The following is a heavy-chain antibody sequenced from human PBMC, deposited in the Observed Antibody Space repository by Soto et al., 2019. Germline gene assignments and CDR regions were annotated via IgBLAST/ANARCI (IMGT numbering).Heavy chain of an antibody. CDR2: ISSSSSYI. CDR1: GFTFSSYS. Sequence: GGSLRLSCAASGFTFSSYSMNWVRQAPGKGLEWVSSISSSSSYIYYADSVKGRFTISRDNAKNSLYLQMNSLRAEDTAVYYCARDRIASGSYFDYWGQGTLVTVSS. J-gene: IGHJ4*02. V-gene: IGHV3-21*01. CDR3: ARDRIASGSYFDY. D-gene: IGHD2-15*01.